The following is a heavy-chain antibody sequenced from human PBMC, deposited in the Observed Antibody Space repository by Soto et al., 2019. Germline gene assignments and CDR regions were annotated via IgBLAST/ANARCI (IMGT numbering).Heavy chain of an antibody. CDR3: ARAPDS. V-gene: IGHV4-39*01. CDR1: GGSIRGRFTY. Sequence: PSETLSRTCTVSGGSIRGRFTYCGWIRQPPGKGLEWIGSFYDSGSTYYNPSLKSRVTISVDTSKNQFSLRLTSVTAADTAVYYCARAPDSWGQGTLVTVSS. J-gene: IGHJ4*02. CDR2: FYDSGST.